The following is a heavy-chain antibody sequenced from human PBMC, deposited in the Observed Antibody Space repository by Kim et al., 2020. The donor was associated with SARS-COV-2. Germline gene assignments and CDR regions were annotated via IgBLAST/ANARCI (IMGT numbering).Heavy chain of an antibody. CDR2: IIPIFGTA. V-gene: IGHV1-69*13. Sequence: SVKVSCKASGGTFSSYAISWVRQAPGQGLEWMGGIIPIFGTANYAQKFQGRVTITADESTSTAYMELSSLRSEDTAVYYCARRRSIVVVPAAMNWFDPWGQGTLVTVSS. J-gene: IGHJ5*02. CDR1: GGTFSSYA. D-gene: IGHD2-2*01. CDR3: ARRRSIVVVPAAMNWFDP.